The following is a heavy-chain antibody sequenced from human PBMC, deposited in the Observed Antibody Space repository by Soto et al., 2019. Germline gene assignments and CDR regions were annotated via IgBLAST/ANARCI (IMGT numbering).Heavy chain of an antibody. D-gene: IGHD1-26*01. CDR2: IIPIFGTA. CDR1: GYTFTSYG. CDR3: ARDFREATGIDE. V-gene: IGHV1-69*13. J-gene: IGHJ4*02. Sequence: ASVKVSCKASGYTFTSYGISWVRQAPGQGLEWMGGIIPIFGTANYAQKFQGRVTLTADESTSTAYMELSSLRSEDTAVYYCARDFREATGIDEWGQGTLVTVYS.